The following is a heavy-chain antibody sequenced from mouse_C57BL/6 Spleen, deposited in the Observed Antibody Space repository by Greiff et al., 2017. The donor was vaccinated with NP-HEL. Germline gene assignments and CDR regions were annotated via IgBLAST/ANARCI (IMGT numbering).Heavy chain of an antibody. J-gene: IGHJ1*03. V-gene: IGHV1-18*01. Sequence: EVKLQESGPELVKPGASVKIPCKASGYTFTDYNMDWVKQSHGKSLEWIGDINPNNGGTIYNQKFKGKATLTVDKSSSTAYMELRSLTSEDTAVYYCARRDSNYWYFDVWGTGTTVTVSS. CDR1: GYTFTDYN. D-gene: IGHD2-5*01. CDR3: ARRDSNYWYFDV. CDR2: INPNNGGT.